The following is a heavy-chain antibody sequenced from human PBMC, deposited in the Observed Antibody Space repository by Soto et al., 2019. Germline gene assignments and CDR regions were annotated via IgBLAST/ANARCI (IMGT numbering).Heavy chain of an antibody. CDR2: IYYSGDT. D-gene: IGHD2-15*01. CDR1: GGSINSGGYY. J-gene: IGHJ6*02. Sequence: QVQLQESGPGLVKPSQTLSLTCTVSGGSINSGGYYWSWIRQHPGKGREWIGKIYYSGDTSYNPSLKSRATMSIDTSKNQFSLKMTSVTAADTAVYYCARDGDCSGGSCYLGYGLDVWGRGTTVTVSS. CDR3: ARDGDCSGGSCYLGYGLDV. V-gene: IGHV4-31*03.